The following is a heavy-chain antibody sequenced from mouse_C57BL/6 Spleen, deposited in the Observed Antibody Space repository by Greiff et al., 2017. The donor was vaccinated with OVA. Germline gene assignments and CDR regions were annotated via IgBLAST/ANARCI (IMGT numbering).Heavy chain of an antibody. CDR3: ARGGYYAMDY. J-gene: IGHJ4*01. Sequence: VQLQQSGAELVRPGTSVKVSCKASGYAFTHYLIEWVKQRPGQGLEWIGVINPGSGGTNYNEKFKGKATLTADKSSSTAYMQLSSLTSEDSAVYFCARGGYYAMDYWGQGTSVTVSS. CDR1: GYAFTHYL. CDR2: INPGSGGT. V-gene: IGHV1-54*01.